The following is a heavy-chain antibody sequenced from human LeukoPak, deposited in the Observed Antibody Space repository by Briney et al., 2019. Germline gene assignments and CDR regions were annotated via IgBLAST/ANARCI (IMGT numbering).Heavy chain of an antibody. V-gene: IGHV3-53*01. Sequence: GGSLRLSCAASGFTVSSIHMVWVRQAPGKGLEWVSVTYTGGNSYYADSVKGRFIISRDISKNTLYLQMNSLRAEDTAVYYCAKDHCTNGVCYTFDYWGQGTLVTVSS. CDR3: AKDHCTNGVCYTFDY. D-gene: IGHD2-8*01. CDR1: GFTVSSIH. J-gene: IGHJ4*02. CDR2: TYTGGNS.